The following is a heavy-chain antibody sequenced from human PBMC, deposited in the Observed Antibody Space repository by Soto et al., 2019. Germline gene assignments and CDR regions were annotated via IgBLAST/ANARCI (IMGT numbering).Heavy chain of an antibody. V-gene: IGHV3-33*01. J-gene: IGHJ4*02. CDR1: GFTFSSYG. CDR3: ARDRDGEMATILLDY. D-gene: IGHD5-12*01. Sequence: QVQLVESGGGVVQPGRSLRLSCAASGFTFSSYGMHWVRQAPGKGLEWAAVIWYDGSNKYYADSVKGRFTISRDNSKNTLYLQMNSLRAEDTAVYYCARDRDGEMATILLDYWGQGTLVTVSS. CDR2: IWYDGSNK.